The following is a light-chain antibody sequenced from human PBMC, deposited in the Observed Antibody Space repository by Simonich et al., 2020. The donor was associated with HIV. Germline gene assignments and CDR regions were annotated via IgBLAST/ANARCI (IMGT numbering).Light chain of an antibody. CDR3: QQYYTTLYT. CDR1: QSFLNSSNNMNY. J-gene: IGKJ2*01. Sequence: DIVMTQSPDSLAVSLGERATINGKSSQSFLNSSNNMNYLAWYQQKPGQPPKLLIYWASTRESGVPDRFSGSGSGTDFTRTISSLQAEDVAVYYCQQYYTTLYTFGQGTKLEIK. V-gene: IGKV4-1*01. CDR2: WAS.